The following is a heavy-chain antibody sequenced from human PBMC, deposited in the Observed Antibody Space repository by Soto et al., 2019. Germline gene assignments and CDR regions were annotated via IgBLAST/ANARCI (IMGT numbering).Heavy chain of an antibody. Sequence: QVQLVQSGAEVKKPGSSVKVSCKDSGGTFSTYSMFWVRQAPGQGLEWMGRIIPMLGIRNYAQRFQDRVTIAADKSTATAHLELSSLRSEDTALYYCTIGSWTGEVFGIWGQWTMVTVS. D-gene: IGHD2-21*01. V-gene: IGHV1-69*02. J-gene: IGHJ3*02. CDR1: GGTFSTYS. CDR2: IIPMLGIR. CDR3: TIGSWTGEVFGI.